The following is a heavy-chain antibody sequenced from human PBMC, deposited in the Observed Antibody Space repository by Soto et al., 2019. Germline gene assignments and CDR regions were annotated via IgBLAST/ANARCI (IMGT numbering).Heavy chain of an antibody. CDR1: GFTFSSYA. J-gene: IGHJ4*02. D-gene: IGHD2-15*01. CDR2: ISGSGGST. CDR3: ANGPGTQYHHPRWPHGQYYFDY. V-gene: IGHV3-23*01. Sequence: EVQLLESGGGLVQPGGSLRLSCAASGFTFSSYAMSWVRQAPGKGLEWVSAISGSGGSTYYADSVKGRFTISSDNSKNTLYLQMNSLRAEDTAVYYCANGPGTQYHHPRWPHGQYYFDYWGQGTLVTVSS.